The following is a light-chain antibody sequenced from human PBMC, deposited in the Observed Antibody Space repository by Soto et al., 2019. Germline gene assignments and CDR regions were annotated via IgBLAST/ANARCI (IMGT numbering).Light chain of an antibody. CDR1: RSVSDSSNNENY. J-gene: IGKJ3*01. Sequence: DIVMTQSPDSLAVSLGERATINGKSSRSVSDSSNNENYLAWYQQRPRKPPKLLIYWASTRESGVPDRFSGTGSGLDCSLTISSTHPEVVAVYSCQQYYTAQLTFCPGTKV. V-gene: IGKV4-1*01. CDR3: QQYYTAQLT. CDR2: WAS.